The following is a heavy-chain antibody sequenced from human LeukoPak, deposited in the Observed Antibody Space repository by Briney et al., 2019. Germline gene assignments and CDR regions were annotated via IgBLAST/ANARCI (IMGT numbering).Heavy chain of an antibody. CDR2: INHSGST. V-gene: IGHV4-34*01. J-gene: IGHJ5*02. CDR1: GGSFSGYY. CDR3: ARGKRTMVRGNLRGNWFDP. Sequence: RPSETLSLTCAVYGGSFSGYYWSWIRQPPEKGLEWIGEINHSGSTNYNPSLKSRVTISVDTSKNQFSLKVSSVTAADTTVYYCARGKRTMVRGNLRGNWFDPWGQGTLVTVSS. D-gene: IGHD3-10*01.